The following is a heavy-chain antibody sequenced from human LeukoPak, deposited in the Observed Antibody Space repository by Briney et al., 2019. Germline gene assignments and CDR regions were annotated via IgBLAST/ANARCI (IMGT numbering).Heavy chain of an antibody. D-gene: IGHD3-22*01. CDR1: GFTFSSYE. CDR3: ARDFTYYYDSSGSPASPGYFDY. CDR2: ISSSSSTI. J-gene: IGHJ4*02. Sequence: GGSLRLSCAASGFTFSSYEMNWVRQAPGKGLEWVSYISSSSSTIYYADSVKGRFTISRDNAKNSLYLQMNSLRDEDTAVYYCARDFTYYYDSSGSPASPGYFDYWGQGTLVTVSS. V-gene: IGHV3-48*02.